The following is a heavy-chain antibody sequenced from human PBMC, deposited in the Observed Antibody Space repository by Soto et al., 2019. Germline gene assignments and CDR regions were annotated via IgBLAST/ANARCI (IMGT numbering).Heavy chain of an antibody. Sequence: SSETLSLTCAVSGGSISGGGFSWSWIRQPPGKGLEWIGYILHTGGTQYNPSLKSRVSMSVDKSKNQFSLHLTSVTAADTAVYYCARLQFGEGFDYWGQGALVTVSS. CDR1: GGSISGGGFS. J-gene: IGHJ4*02. CDR2: ILHTGGT. CDR3: ARLQFGEGFDY. D-gene: IGHD3-10*01. V-gene: IGHV4-30-2*01.